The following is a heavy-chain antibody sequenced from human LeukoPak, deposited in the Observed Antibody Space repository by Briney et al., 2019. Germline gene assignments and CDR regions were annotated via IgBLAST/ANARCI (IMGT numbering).Heavy chain of an antibody. Sequence: GGSLRLSCAASGFSVSSYGFNWVRQAPGRGLEWVSYISTSGTSMYYADSVRGRFTVPRDNAKNSLYLQMNNLRAEDTAVYYCARDRSGWYYFDHWGQGTLVTVSS. J-gene: IGHJ4*02. CDR1: GFSVSSYG. V-gene: IGHV3-48*03. CDR3: ARDRSGWYYFDH. CDR2: ISTSGTSM. D-gene: IGHD6-19*01.